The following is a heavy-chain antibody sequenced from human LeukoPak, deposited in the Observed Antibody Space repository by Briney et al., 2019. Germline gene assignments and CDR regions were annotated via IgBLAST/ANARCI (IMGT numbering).Heavy chain of an antibody. V-gene: IGHV3-74*01. CDR2: INTDGSST. CDR1: GFTFSSYR. D-gene: IGHD4-17*01. Sequence: GGSLRLSCAASGFTFSSYRMYWVRQAPRKGLVWVSRINTDGSSTSYADSVKGRFTISRDNAKNTLYLQMNSLRAEDTAVYYCARLDAGDAIDYWGQGTLVTVSS. CDR3: ARLDAGDAIDY. J-gene: IGHJ4*02.